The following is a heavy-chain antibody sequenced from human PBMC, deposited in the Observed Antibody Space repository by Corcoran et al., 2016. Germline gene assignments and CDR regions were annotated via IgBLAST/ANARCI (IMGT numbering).Heavy chain of an antibody. CDR2: ISYDGSNK. V-gene: IGHV3-30*18. J-gene: IGHJ4*02. CDR1: GFTFSSYG. D-gene: IGHD3-16*02. CDR3: AKGGRGGVIVIEAY. Sequence: QVQLVESGGGVVQPGRSLRLSCAASGFTFSSYGMHWVRQAPGKGLEWVAVISYDGSNKYYADSVKGRFTISRDNSKNTLYLQMNSLRAEDTAVNYCAKGGRGGVIVIEAYWGQGTLVTVSS.